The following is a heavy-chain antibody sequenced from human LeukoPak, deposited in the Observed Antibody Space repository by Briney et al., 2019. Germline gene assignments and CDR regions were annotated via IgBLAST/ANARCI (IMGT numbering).Heavy chain of an antibody. V-gene: IGHV4-34*01. D-gene: IGHD6-6*01. J-gene: IGHJ4*02. Sequence: SETLSLTCAVYGGSFSGYYWSWIRQPPGKGLEWIGKINHSGSTNYNPSLKSRVTISVDTSKNQFSLKLSSVTAADTAVYYCARGFGGSSSRARGYFDYWGQGTLVTVSS. CDR3: ARGFGGSSSRARGYFDY. CDR1: GGSFSGYY. CDR2: INHSGST.